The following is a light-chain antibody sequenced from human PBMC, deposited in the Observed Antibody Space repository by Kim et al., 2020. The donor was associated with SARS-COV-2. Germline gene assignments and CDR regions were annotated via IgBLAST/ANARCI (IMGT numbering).Light chain of an antibody. CDR1: NLGSKS. CDR3: QVWDSSSDHWV. CDR2: YDS. V-gene: IGLV3-21*04. J-gene: IGLJ3*02. Sequence: AAGKTGRITCGGNNLGSKSVHGYQQKPGQAPVLVIYYDSDRPSGIPERFSGSNSGNTATLTISRVEAGDEADYYCQVWDSSSDHWVFGGGTQLTVL.